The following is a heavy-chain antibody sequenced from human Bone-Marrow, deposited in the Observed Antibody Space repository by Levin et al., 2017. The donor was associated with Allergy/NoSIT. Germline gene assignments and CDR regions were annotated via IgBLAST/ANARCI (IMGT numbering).Heavy chain of an antibody. Sequence: GESLKISCVASGFTFNNYAIHWVRQAPGKGLEWVAVVSHDATKKYYAESVKGRFTISRDNSKNTLFLEMDSLRAEDTAVYYCVRGKNNYDFWSGYYRRDYYYFYGLDVWGQGTTVTVSS. J-gene: IGHJ6*02. D-gene: IGHD3-3*01. CDR1: GFTFNNYA. V-gene: IGHV3-30*04. CDR3: VRGKNNYDFWSGYYRRDYYYFYGLDV. CDR2: VSHDATKK.